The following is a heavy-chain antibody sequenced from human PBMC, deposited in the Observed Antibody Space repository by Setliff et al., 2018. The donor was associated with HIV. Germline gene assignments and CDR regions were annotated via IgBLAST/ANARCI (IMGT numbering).Heavy chain of an antibody. Sequence: SETLSLTCTVSGGSISSSSYYWGWIRQPPGKGLEWIGSIYYSGSTYYNPSLKSRVTISVDTSKNQFSLKLSSVTAADTAVHYCARHVVKDLDSSGYYYVTYYFDYWGQGTLVTVSS. V-gene: IGHV4-39*01. CDR1: GGSISSSSYY. J-gene: IGHJ4*02. CDR2: IYYSGST. CDR3: ARHVVKDLDSSGYYYVTYYFDY. D-gene: IGHD3-22*01.